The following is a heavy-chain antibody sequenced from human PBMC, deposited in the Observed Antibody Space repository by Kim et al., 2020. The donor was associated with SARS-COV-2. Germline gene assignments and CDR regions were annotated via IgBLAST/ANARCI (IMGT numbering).Heavy chain of an antibody. D-gene: IGHD6-19*01. CDR3: ARASFYGYSSGSVDY. V-gene: IGHV1-18*01. J-gene: IGHJ4*02. CDR2: ISAYNGNT. CDR1: GYTFTSYG. Sequence: ASVKVSCKASGYTFTSYGISWVRQAPGQGLEWMGWISAYNGNTNYAQKLQGRVTMTTDTSTSTAYMELRSLRSDDTAVYYCARASFYGYSSGSVDYWGQGTLVTVSS.